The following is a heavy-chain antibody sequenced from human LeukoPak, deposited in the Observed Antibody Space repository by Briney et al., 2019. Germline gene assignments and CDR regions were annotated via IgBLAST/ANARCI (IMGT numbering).Heavy chain of an antibody. D-gene: IGHD6-19*01. Sequence: GGSLRLSCAASGFTFSSYAMNWVRQAPGKGLEWVSYISSSSSTIYYADSVKGRFTISRDNAKNSLYLQMNSLRAEDTAVYYCARRGSGWYEGAFDIWGQGTMVTVSS. CDR2: ISSSSSTI. J-gene: IGHJ3*02. CDR1: GFTFSSYA. CDR3: ARRGSGWYEGAFDI. V-gene: IGHV3-48*01.